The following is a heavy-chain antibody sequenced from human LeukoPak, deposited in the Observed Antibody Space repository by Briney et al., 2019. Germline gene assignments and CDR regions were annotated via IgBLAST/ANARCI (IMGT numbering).Heavy chain of an antibody. J-gene: IGHJ4*02. CDR3: ARGHWGLVY. CDR1: GFTSSDHY. V-gene: IGHV3-11*01. CDR2: ISQTGSSI. D-gene: IGHD7-27*01. Sequence: GGSLRLSCAASGFTSSDHYMSWIRQAPGKGLESISYISQTGSSIYYADSVEGRFTISRDNAKNSLYLQMNGLRAEDTAVYYCARGHWGLVYWGQGALVTVSS.